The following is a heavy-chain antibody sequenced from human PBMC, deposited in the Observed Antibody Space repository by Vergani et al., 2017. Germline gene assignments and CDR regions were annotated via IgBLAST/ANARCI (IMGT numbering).Heavy chain of an antibody. J-gene: IGHJ4*02. Sequence: EVQLVESGGGLVQPGGSLRLSCAASGFTFSSYAMSWVRQAPGKGLEWVSSISSSSSYIYYADSVKGRFTISRDNAKNSLYLQMNSLRAEDTAVYYCARGTAMWGLDYWGQGTLVTVSS. CDR2: ISSSSSYI. CDR1: GFTFSSYA. D-gene: IGHD5-18*01. V-gene: IGHV3-21*04. CDR3: ARGTAMWGLDY.